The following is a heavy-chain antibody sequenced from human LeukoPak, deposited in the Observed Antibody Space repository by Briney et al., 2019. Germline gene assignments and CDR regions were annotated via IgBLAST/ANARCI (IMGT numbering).Heavy chain of an antibody. CDR2: FGTRSTSI. D-gene: IGHD2-8*01. CDR3: ARERTYCTNGVCYAPFRYYYGMDV. Sequence: PGGSLRLSCTASGFTFSGYSMNWIRQAPGKGLEWVSSFGTRSTSIYHAGSVKGRFAISRDNAKNSLYLQMNSLRAEDTAVYYCARERTYCTNGVCYAPFRYYYGMDVWGQGTTVTVSS. V-gene: IGHV3-21*01. J-gene: IGHJ6*02. CDR1: GFTFSGYS.